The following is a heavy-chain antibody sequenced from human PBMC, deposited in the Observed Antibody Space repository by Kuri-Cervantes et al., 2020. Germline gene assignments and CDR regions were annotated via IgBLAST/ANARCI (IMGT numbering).Heavy chain of an antibody. Sequence: SQTLSLTCAVYGGSFSGYYWSWIRQPPGKGLEWIGEINHSGSTNYNPSLKSRVTISIDTSKNQFSLKLSSVAAADTAKYYCTRGVRVWGQGTLVTVSS. V-gene: IGHV4-34*01. J-gene: IGHJ1*01. CDR1: GGSFSGYY. CDR3: TRGVRV. CDR2: INHSGST.